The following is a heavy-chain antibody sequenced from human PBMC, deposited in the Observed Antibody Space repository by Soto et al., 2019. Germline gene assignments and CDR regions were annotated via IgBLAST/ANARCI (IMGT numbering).Heavy chain of an antibody. CDR3: ARARCRGGDCYRTYAFDI. J-gene: IGHJ3*02. CDR2: ISSSNRYI. D-gene: IGHD2-21*02. V-gene: IGHV3-21*01. Sequence: EVQLVESGGGLVKPGGSLRLSCAASGFNFTTYTMNWVRQAPGKGLEWVSSISSSNRYIYYADSVKGRFTISRDDAKNSLYLQMNSLRAEDTAVYYCARARCRGGDCYRTYAFDIWGQGTQVIVSS. CDR1: GFNFTTYT.